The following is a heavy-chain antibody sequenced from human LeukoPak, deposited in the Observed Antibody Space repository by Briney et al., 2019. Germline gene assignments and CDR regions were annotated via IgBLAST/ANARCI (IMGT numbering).Heavy chain of an antibody. Sequence: GGSLRLSCAASRFTLNNYGMNWVRQAQGKGREWVAFIRYDGNSEYYADSVKGRFTISRDNSKNTLFLQMNSLRVEDTSVYYCARGAHDAFDIWGQGTMVTVSS. CDR3: ARGAHDAFDI. V-gene: IGHV3-30*02. CDR2: IRYDGNSE. CDR1: RFTLNNYG. J-gene: IGHJ3*02.